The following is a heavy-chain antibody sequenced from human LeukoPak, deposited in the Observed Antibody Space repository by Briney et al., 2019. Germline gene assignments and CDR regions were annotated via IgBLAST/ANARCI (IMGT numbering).Heavy chain of an antibody. D-gene: IGHD3/OR15-3a*01. Sequence: SETLSLTCTVSGGSISSSSYYWSWIRQSPGKGLEWIASIYYSGSTSYNPSLKSRVTISVDTSKNQFSLKLSSVTAADTAVYYCARQTGSGLFILPGGQGTLVTVSS. CDR3: ARQTGSGLFILP. J-gene: IGHJ4*02. CDR1: GGSISSSSYY. V-gene: IGHV4-39*01. CDR2: IYYSGST.